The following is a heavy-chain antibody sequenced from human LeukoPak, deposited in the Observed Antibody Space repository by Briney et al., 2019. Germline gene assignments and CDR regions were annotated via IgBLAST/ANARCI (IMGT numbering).Heavy chain of an antibody. J-gene: IGHJ4*02. D-gene: IGHD1-26*01. V-gene: IGHV3-30*04. CDR1: GFTLSDYF. CDR2: TSHDGSDT. CDR3: AKRHSGSDTFDY. Sequence: GGSLRLSCAASGFTLSDYFMHWVRQAPGKGLEWMAFTSHDGSDTGIADSVKGRFTISRDNSKNTLYLQMNSLRAEDTAVYYCAKRHSGSDTFDYWGQGTLVTVSS.